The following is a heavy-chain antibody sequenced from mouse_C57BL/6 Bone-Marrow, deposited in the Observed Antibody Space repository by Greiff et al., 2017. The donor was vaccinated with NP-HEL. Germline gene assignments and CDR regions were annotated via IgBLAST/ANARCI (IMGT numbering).Heavy chain of an antibody. J-gene: IGHJ3*01. CDR3: ARGLLYLFAY. V-gene: IGHV1-81*01. CDR2: IYPRSGNT. CDR1: GYTFTSYG. Sequence: QVQLQQSGAELARPGASVKLSCKASGYTFTSYGISWVKQRPGQGLEWIGEIYPRSGNTYYNEKFKGKATLTADKSSSTAYMELRSLTSEDSAVYFCARGLLYLFAYWGQGTLVTVSA. D-gene: IGHD1-1*02.